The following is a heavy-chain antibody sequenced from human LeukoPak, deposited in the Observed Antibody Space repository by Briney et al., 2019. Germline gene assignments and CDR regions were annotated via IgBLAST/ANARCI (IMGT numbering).Heavy chain of an antibody. D-gene: IGHD3-10*01. CDR2: IWYDGSNK. CDR3: ARDGQGRGFDY. CDR1: GFTFSSYG. V-gene: IGHV3-33*01. Sequence: GGSLRLSCAASGFTFSSYGMHWVRQAPGKGLEWVAVIWYDGSNKYYADSVKGRFTISRDNSKNTLYLQMNSLRAEDTAVYYCARDGQGRGFDYWGQGTLVTVSS. J-gene: IGHJ4*02.